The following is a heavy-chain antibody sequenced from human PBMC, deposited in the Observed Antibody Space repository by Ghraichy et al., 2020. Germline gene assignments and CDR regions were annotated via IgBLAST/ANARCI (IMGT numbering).Heavy chain of an antibody. J-gene: IGHJ2*01. D-gene: IGHD3-16*01. Sequence: LNISCTVTGASISSHYWSWIRQPPGKGLEWIGFIHDSGSTYCDPSLKSRVTLSLDTSKNQFSLKMSSVTSADTAVYYCLKFSYASNWYFDLWGRGTPVTVSS. CDR3: LKFSYASNWYFDL. CDR2: IHDSGST. V-gene: IGHV4-59*11. CDR1: GASISSHY.